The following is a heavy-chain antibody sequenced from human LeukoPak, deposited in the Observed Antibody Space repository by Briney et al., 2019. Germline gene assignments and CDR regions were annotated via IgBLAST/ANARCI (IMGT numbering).Heavy chain of an antibody. J-gene: IGHJ6*02. CDR2: IYYSGST. V-gene: IGHV4-59*08. CDR3: ARLAYYDILTGYSIYYYYGMDV. Sequence: PSETLSLTCTVSGGSISSYYWSWIRQPPGKGLEWIGYIYYSGSTNYNPSLKSRVTISVDTSKNQFSLKLSSVTAADTAVYYCARLAYYDILTGYSIYYYYGMDVWGQGTTVTVSS. D-gene: IGHD3-9*01. CDR1: GGSISSYY.